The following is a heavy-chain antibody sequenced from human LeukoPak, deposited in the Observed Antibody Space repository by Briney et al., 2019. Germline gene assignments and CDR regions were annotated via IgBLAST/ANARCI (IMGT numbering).Heavy chain of an antibody. CDR1: GGSISTYY. CDR2: VYTGRST. CDR3: AAGLPGTTAYDHYYINV. D-gene: IGHD2-2*01. V-gene: IGHV4-4*07. Sequence: PSETLSLTCTVSGGSISTYYWNWIRQPAGKGLEWIGRVYTGRSTKYNPALESRVTISADTSKNQFSLKVTSVTAADTAVYYCAAGLPGTTAYDHYYINVWGKGTTVTVSS. J-gene: IGHJ6*03.